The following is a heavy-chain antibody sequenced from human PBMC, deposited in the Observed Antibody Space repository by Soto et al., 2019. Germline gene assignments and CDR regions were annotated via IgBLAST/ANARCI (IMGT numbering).Heavy chain of an antibody. J-gene: IGHJ6*02. Sequence: GESLKISCKGSGYSFTSYRLRWVRQMAGKGLEWMWRIGPSDSYTNYSPSFQGHVTISADKSLSAAYLQWSSLKVSVTAMYYGANGMSVCGRGTTVTVSS. CDR3: ANGMSV. CDR2: IGPSDSYT. CDR1: GYSFTSYR. V-gene: IGHV5-10-1*01.